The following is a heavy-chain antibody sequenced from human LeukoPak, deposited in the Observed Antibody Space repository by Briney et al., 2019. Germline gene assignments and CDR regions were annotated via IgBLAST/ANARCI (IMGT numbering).Heavy chain of an antibody. V-gene: IGHV1-46*01. Sequence: AASVKVSCKASGYTFTSYYMHWVRQAPGQGLEWMGIINPSGGSTSYAQKFQGRVTMTRDTSTSTVYMELSSLRSEDTAVYYCARGDGDDSYYYYYMDVWGKGTTVTISS. CDR3: ARGDGDDSYYYYYMDV. J-gene: IGHJ6*03. CDR1: GYTFTSYY. D-gene: IGHD4-17*01. CDR2: INPSGGST.